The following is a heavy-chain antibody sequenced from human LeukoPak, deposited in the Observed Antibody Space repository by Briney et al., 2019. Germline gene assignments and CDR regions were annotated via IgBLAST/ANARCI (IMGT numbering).Heavy chain of an antibody. CDR2: ISAYNGIT. D-gene: IGHD2-2*02. J-gene: IGHJ4*02. CDR1: GYTFTSYG. CDR3: ARDYEYCSSTSCYTPGY. V-gene: IGHV1-18*01. Sequence: ASVKVSCKASGYTFTSYGISWVRQAPGQGLEWMGWISAYNGITNYAQKLQGRVTMTTDTSTSTAYMELRSLRSDDTAVYYCARDYEYCSSTSCYTPGYWGQGTLVTVSS.